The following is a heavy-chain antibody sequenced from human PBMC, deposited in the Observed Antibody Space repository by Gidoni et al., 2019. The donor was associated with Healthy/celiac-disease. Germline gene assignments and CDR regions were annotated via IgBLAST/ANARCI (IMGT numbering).Heavy chain of an antibody. J-gene: IGHJ4*02. Sequence: QVQLVQSGAEVKKPGASVKVSCKASGYTFTSYGLSWVRQAPGQGLEWMGWISAYNGNTNYAQKLQGRDTMTTDTYTSTAEMELRSMRSDDTAVYYCARDLRDYGDYRLFRGGIGGFDYWGQGTLVTVSS. CDR1: GYTFTSYG. D-gene: IGHD4-17*01. CDR3: ARDLRDYGDYRLFRGGIGGFDY. CDR2: ISAYNGNT. V-gene: IGHV1-18*04.